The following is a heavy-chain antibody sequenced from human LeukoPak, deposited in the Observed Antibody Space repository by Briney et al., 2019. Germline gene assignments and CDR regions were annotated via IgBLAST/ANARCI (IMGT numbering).Heavy chain of an antibody. J-gene: IGHJ3*02. D-gene: IGHD5-24*01. CDR3: ARVDLVEMATIDAFDI. CDR1: GGSSSSDSYY. CDR2: IYFSGST. V-gene: IGHV4-39*07. Sequence: SETLSLTCTVSGGSSSSDSYYWGWIRQPPGKGLEWIGSIYFSGSTYYNPSLKSRVAISVDTSKNQFSLKLSSVTAADTAVYYCARVDLVEMATIDAFDIWGQGTMVTVSS.